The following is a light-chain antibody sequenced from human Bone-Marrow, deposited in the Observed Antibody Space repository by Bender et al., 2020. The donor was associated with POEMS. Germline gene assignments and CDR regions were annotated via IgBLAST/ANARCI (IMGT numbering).Light chain of an antibody. Sequence: NIMLTQPHSVSESPGKTVTISCTRSSGSIASHYVQWYQQRPGSSPTTVIYDDNQRPSGVPDRFSASIDRSSNSASLTISGLKTEDEADYYCQSYDSNTQVFGGGTKLTVL. J-gene: IGLJ3*02. CDR2: DDN. CDR3: QSYDSNTQV. V-gene: IGLV6-57*01. CDR1: SGSIASHY.